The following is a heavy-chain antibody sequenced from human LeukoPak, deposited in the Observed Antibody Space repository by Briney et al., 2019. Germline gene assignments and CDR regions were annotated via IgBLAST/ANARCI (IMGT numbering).Heavy chain of an antibody. CDR1: GFTFSSYA. CDR3: ARDRARIAVAGTDYYYGMDV. D-gene: IGHD6-19*01. Sequence: PGGSLRLSCAASGFTFSSYAMHWVRQAPGKGLEWVAVISYDGSNKYYADSVKGRFTISRDNSKNTLYLQMNSLRAEDTAVYYCARDRARIAVAGTDYYYGMDVWGQGTTVTVSS. J-gene: IGHJ6*02. V-gene: IGHV3-30*04. CDR2: ISYDGSNK.